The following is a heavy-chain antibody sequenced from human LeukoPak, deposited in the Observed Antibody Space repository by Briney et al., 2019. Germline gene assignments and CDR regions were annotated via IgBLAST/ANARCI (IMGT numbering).Heavy chain of an antibody. D-gene: IGHD1-26*01. CDR2: ISSDSTV. J-gene: IGHJ4*02. CDR1: GFTLSSHT. Sequence: GGSLRLSCAASGFTLSSHTMNWVRQVPGKGLAWVSTISSDSTVHYADSVKGRFTISRDNAKSSLYLQMNSLRAEDTAVYYCVRDSLGSHFDYWGQGALVTVSS. V-gene: IGHV3-48*04. CDR3: VRDSLGSHFDY.